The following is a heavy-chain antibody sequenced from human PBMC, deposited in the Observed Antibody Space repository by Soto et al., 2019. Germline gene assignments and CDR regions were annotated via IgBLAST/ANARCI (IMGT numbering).Heavy chain of an antibody. D-gene: IGHD2-8*01. CDR2: INAGNGNT. V-gene: IGHV1-3*01. J-gene: IGHJ4*02. CDR3: ARSRYCTNGVCYIPSIHFDY. CDR1: GYTFTSYA. Sequence: GASVKVSCKASGYTFTSYAMHWVRQAPGQRLEWMGWINAGNGNTKYSQKFQGRVTITRDTSASTAYMELSSLRSEDTAVYYCARSRYCTNGVCYIPSIHFDYWGQGTLVTVSS.